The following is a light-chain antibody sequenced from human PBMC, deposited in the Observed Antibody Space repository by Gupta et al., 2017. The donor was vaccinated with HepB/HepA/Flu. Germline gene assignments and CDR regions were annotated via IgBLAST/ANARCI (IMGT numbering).Light chain of an antibody. CDR3: QQRSSWPLT. Sequence: VLPPSPATLSLSPGEGATLSCRASQNVRGHLAWYQQRPGQAPRLLVYETSNRASGIPARFSGSGSGTDFTLTISSLEPEDFAVYYCQQRSSWPLTFGGGTKVEIK. J-gene: IGKJ4*02. CDR1: QNVRGH. V-gene: IGKV3-11*01. CDR2: ETS.